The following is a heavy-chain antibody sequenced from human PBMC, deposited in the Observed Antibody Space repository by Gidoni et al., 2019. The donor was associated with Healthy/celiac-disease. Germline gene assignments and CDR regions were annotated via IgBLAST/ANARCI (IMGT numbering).Heavy chain of an antibody. J-gene: IGHJ6*02. Sequence: EVQLVESGGGLVKPGGSLRLSCAASGFTFSSYSMNWVRQAPGKGLEWVSSISSSSSYIYYADSVKGRFTISRDNAKNSLYLQMNSLRAEDTAVYYCARGYDFWSGYYQDGMDVWGQGTTVTVSS. V-gene: IGHV3-21*01. CDR2: ISSSSSYI. D-gene: IGHD3-3*01. CDR1: GFTFSSYS. CDR3: ARGYDFWSGYYQDGMDV.